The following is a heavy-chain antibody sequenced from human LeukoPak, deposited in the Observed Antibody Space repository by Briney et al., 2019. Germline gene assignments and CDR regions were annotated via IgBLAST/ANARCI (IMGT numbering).Heavy chain of an antibody. J-gene: IGHJ4*02. CDR2: ISGSGTT. CDR3: AGNYYGSGSYYSEDRY. CDR1: GGSINSY. D-gene: IGHD3-10*01. Sequence: PSETLSLTCTVSGGSINSYWSWIRQPAGKGLEWIGRISGSGTTTYNPSLNSRLSISIDTSKNQFSLKLMSVTAADTAVYYCAGNYYGSGSYYSEDRYWGQGTLVTVSS. V-gene: IGHV4-4*07.